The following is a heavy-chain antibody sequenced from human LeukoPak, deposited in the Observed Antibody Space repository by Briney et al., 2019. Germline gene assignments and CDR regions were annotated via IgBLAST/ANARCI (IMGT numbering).Heavy chain of an antibody. CDR1: GGSISSYY. CDR3: ARALVGATPAQNWYFDL. Sequence: PSETLSLTCTVSGGSISSYYWSWIRQPARKGLEWIGRIYTSGSTNYNPSLKSRVTMSVDTSKNQFSLKLSSVTAADTAVYYCARALVGATPAQNWYFDLWGRGTLVTVSS. J-gene: IGHJ2*01. CDR2: IYTSGST. V-gene: IGHV4-4*07. D-gene: IGHD1-26*01.